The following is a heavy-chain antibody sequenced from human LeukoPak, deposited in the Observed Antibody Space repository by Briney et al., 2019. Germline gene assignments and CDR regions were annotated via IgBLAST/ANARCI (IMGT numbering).Heavy chain of an antibody. CDR2: IKGDEMTT. V-gene: IGHV3-74*01. J-gene: IGHJ4*02. CDR3: ARGGLFAYYFDY. Sequence: GRSLRLSCGGFGFTFDDYAMHWVRQVPGKGLEWVSRIKGDEMTTNYADSVEGRFTISRDNAKNTVYLEIYSLRAEDTAVYYCARGGLFAYYFDYWGQGTLVTVSS. CDR1: GFTFDDYA. D-gene: IGHD3-10*02.